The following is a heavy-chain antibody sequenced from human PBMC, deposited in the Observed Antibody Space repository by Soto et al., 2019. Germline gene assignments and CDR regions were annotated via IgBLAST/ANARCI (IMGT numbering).Heavy chain of an antibody. D-gene: IGHD1-26*01. Sequence: SETLSLPCTVSGGSISSYYWSWIRQPPEKGLEWIGYIYYSGSTNYNPSLKSRVTTSVDTSKNQFSLKLSSVTAADTAVYYCASSHSGSPFDYWGQGTLVTVSS. CDR2: IYYSGST. V-gene: IGHV4-59*01. J-gene: IGHJ4*02. CDR3: ASSHSGSPFDY. CDR1: GGSISSYY.